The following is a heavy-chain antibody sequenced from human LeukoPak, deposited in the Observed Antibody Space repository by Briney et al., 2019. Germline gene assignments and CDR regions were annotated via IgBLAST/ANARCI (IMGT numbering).Heavy chain of an antibody. CDR1: GFTFSSYS. V-gene: IGHV3-21*01. J-gene: IGHJ6*02. Sequence: GGSLRLSCAASGFTFSSYSMNWVRQAPGKGLEWVSSISSSSSYIYYADSVKGRFTISRDNAKNSLYLQMNSLRAEDTAVSYCARDHAIYDILTGYYKEDYYYYGMDFWGHGTTVIVSS. CDR3: ARDHAIYDILTGYYKEDYYYYGMDF. CDR2: ISSSSSYI. D-gene: IGHD3-9*01.